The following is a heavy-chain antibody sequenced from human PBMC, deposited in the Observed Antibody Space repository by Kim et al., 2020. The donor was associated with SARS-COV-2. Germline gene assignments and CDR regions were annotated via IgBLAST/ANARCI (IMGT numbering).Heavy chain of an antibody. CDR1: GYTFISYY. Sequence: ASVKVSCKASGYTFISYYMHWARQAPGQGLEWMGRIDPRSGSATYAQKFKGRLTLTAETSTTTVYMELSSLRSDDTAMYYCARYSSSSGAFDWWGQGTL. V-gene: IGHV1-46*01. CDR3: ARYSSSSGAFDW. D-gene: IGHD6-6*01. CDR2: IDPRSGSA. J-gene: IGHJ4*02.